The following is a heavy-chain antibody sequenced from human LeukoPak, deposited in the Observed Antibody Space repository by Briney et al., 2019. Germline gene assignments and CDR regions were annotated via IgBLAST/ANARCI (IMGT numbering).Heavy chain of an antibody. Sequence: SETLSLTCDVSGVSINTCCYYWTWIRQPPGKGLEWIGYKYYSGSTRYNSSLRSRLTISLDSSKNQFSLKLTSVTAADTAVYYCARGRSYGFDFDSWGPGTLVIVSS. CDR3: ARGRSYGFDFDS. CDR1: GVSINTCCYY. J-gene: IGHJ4*02. CDR2: KYYSGST. V-gene: IGHV4-61*01. D-gene: IGHD5-18*01.